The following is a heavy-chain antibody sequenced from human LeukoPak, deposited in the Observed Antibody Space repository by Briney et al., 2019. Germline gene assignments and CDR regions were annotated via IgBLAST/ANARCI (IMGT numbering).Heavy chain of an antibody. CDR2: INPNSGGT. V-gene: IGHV1-2*02. Sequence: ASVKVSCKASGYTFTGYYMHWVRQAPGQGLEWMGWINPNSGGTNYAQKFQGRVTMTRHTSISTAYMELSRLRSDDTAVYYCARGPGYYYYYYMDVWGKGTTVTISS. J-gene: IGHJ6*03. CDR3: ARGPGYYYYYYMDV. CDR1: GYTFTGYY.